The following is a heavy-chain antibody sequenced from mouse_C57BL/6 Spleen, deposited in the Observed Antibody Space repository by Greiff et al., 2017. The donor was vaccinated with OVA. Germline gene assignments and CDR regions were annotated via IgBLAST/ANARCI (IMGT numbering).Heavy chain of an antibody. J-gene: IGHJ1*03. CDR2: IHPNSGST. V-gene: IGHV1-64*01. D-gene: IGHD1-1*02. CDR1: GYTFTSYW. Sequence: QVQLKQPGAELVKPGASVKLSCKASGYTFTSYWMHWVKQRPGQGLEWIGMIHPNSGSTNYNEKFKSKATLTVDKSSSTAYMQLSSLTSEDSAVYYCARSVARLWYFDVWGTGTTVTVSA. CDR3: ARSVARLWYFDV.